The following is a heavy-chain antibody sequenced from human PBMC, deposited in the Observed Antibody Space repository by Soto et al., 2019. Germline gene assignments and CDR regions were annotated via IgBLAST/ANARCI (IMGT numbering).Heavy chain of an antibody. CDR2: ISYDGSNK. J-gene: IGHJ4*02. CDR1: GFTFSSYA. CDR3: AREGKDYYFDY. Sequence: QVQLVESGGGVVQPGRSLRLSCAASGFTFSSYAMHWVRQAPGKGLEWVAVISYDGSNKYYADSVKGRFTISRDNSKNTLYLQMNSLRCEVTAVYYCAREGKDYYFDYWGQGTLVTVSS. V-gene: IGHV3-30-3*01.